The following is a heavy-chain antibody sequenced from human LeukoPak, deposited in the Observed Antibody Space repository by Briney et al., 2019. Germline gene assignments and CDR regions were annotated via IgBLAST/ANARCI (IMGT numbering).Heavy chain of an antibody. V-gene: IGHV1-18*01. J-gene: IGHJ3*02. CDR2: ISAYNGDI. CDR1: GYTFTKYG. CDR3: ARESGSDAFDI. Sequence: AASVKVSCKASGYTFTKYGGSWVRQAPGQGLEWMGWISAYNGDIKYAQRGKGRVTMTTDTSTSTVYMELRSLRSDDTAVYYCARESGSDAFDIWGQGTMVTVSS.